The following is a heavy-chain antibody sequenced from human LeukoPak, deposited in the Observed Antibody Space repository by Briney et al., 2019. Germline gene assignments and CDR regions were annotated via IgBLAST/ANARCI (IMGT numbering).Heavy chain of an antibody. V-gene: IGHV3-30-3*01. CDR3: AKSTGGSGSYTPLYYYYGMDV. Sequence: PGRSLRLSCAASGFTFSSYTMHWVRQAPGKGLEWVAVISYDGSNKDYADSVKGRFTISRDNSKNALYLQMNSLRAEDTALYYCAKSTGGSGSYTPLYYYYGMDVWGQGTTVTVSS. CDR2: ISYDGSNK. D-gene: IGHD3-10*01. CDR1: GFTFSSYT. J-gene: IGHJ6*02.